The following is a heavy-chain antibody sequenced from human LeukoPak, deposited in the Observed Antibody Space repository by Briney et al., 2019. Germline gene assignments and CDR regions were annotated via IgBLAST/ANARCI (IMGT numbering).Heavy chain of an antibody. CDR2: ISSSSSTI. Sequence: GGSLRLSCAASGFTFSSYSMNWVRQAPGKGLEWVSYISSSSSTIYYADSVKGRFTISRDNAKNSLYLQMNSLRDEDTAVYYCARVAGIQLWSPTFDYWGQGTLVTVSS. D-gene: IGHD5-18*01. J-gene: IGHJ4*02. CDR1: GFTFSSYS. CDR3: ARVAGIQLWSPTFDY. V-gene: IGHV3-48*02.